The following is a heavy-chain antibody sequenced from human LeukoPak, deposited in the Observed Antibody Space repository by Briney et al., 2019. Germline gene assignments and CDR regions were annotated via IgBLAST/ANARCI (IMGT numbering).Heavy chain of an antibody. D-gene: IGHD2-15*01. V-gene: IGHV4-31*03. Sequence: PSETLSLTCTVSGGSISSGGYYWSWIRQHPGKGLEWIGYIYYSGSTYYNPSLKSRVTISVDTSKNQFSLKLSSVTAADTAVYYCARNIVVVVAAMGHNWFDPWGQGTLVTVSS. CDR3: ARNIVVVVAAMGHNWFDP. CDR2: IYYSGST. CDR1: GGSISSGGYY. J-gene: IGHJ5*02.